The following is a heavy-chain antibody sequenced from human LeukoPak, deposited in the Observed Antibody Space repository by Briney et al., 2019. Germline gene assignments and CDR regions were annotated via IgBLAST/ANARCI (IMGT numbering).Heavy chain of an antibody. CDR2: MNPNSGNT. CDR3: ARYSPYYDFWSGYPDAFDI. D-gene: IGHD3-3*01. CDR1: GYTFTSYD. V-gene: IGHV1-8*03. Sequence: ASVKVCCKASGYTFTSYDINWVRQATGQGLEWMGWMNPNSGNTGYAQKFQGRVTITRNTSISTAYMELSSLRSDDTAVYYCARYSPYYDFWSGYPDAFDIWGQGTMVTVSS. J-gene: IGHJ3*02.